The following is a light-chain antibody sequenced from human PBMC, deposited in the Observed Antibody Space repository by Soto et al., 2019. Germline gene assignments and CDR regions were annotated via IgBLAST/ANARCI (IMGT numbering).Light chain of an antibody. V-gene: IGKV1D-13*01. J-gene: IGKJ4*01. CDR2: IAS. CDR3: QQFNNYPFT. Sequence: AIQLTQSPSSLSASVGDRVTITRRASQDIGSAVAWYQQIPGKAPNLLIYIASTLQSGVPSRFSGSGSGTDFTLTISRLQPEDFAIYYCQQFNNYPFTFGGGTKVDIK. CDR1: QDIGSA.